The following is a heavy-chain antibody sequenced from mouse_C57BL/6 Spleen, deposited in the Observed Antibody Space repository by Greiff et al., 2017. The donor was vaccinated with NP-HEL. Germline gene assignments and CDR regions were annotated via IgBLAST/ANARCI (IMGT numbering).Heavy chain of an antibody. D-gene: IGHD2-4*01. CDR1: GFTFSSYA. V-gene: IGHV5-9-1*02. Sequence: EVNVVESGAGLVKPGGSLKLSCAASGFTFSSYAMSWVRQTPEKRLEWVAYISSGGDYIYYADTVKGRFTISRDNASNTQYLQMSSLKSEDTAMYYCTIDRVYDYDEGGYAMDYWGQGTSVTVSS. J-gene: IGHJ4*01. CDR3: TIDRVYDYDEGGYAMDY. CDR2: ISSGGDYI.